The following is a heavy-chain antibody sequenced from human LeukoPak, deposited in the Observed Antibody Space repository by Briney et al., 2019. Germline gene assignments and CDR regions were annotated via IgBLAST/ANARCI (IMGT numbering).Heavy chain of an antibody. D-gene: IGHD3-10*01. V-gene: IGHV1-2*02. CDR3: ARDQNGSGSYDKDPLDY. CDR1: GYTFTGYY. J-gene: IGHJ4*02. CDR2: INPNSGGT. Sequence: GASVKVSCKASGYTFTGYYMHWVRQAPGQGLEWMGWINPNSGGTNYAQKLQGRVTMTADTSTSTAYMELRSLRSDDTAVYYCARDQNGSGSYDKDPLDYWGQGTLVTVSS.